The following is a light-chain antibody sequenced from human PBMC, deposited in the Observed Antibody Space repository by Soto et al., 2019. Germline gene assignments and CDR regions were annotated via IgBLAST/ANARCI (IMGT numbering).Light chain of an antibody. Sequence: EIVLTQSPGTLSLSPGERATLSCRASQSVSSSYLGWYQQKPGQAPRLLIYGASSRATGIPDRFSGSGSGTDFTLTISRLEPEAFAVYYCQQYGSSPPTFGQGTMVDIK. CDR2: GAS. J-gene: IGKJ1*01. CDR3: QQYGSSPPT. V-gene: IGKV3-20*01. CDR1: QSVSSSY.